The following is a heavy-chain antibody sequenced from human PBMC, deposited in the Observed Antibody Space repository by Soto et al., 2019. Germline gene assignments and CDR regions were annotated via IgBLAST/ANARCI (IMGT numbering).Heavy chain of an antibody. J-gene: IGHJ4*02. D-gene: IGHD5-12*01. Sequence: GGSLRLSCAASGFTFSSYAMSWVRQAPGKGLEWVSYIRPGSSHIFYADSVKGRFTISRDNAKNSLYLQMNSLRAEDTAVYYCARDHHRYSGYDYVDYWGQGTLVTVSS. CDR3: ARDHHRYSGYDYVDY. CDR2: IRPGSSHI. CDR1: GFTFSSYA. V-gene: IGHV3-48*01.